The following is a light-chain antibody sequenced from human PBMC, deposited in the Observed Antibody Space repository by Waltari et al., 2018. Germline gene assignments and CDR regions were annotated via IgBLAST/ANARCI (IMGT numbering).Light chain of an antibody. J-gene: IGLJ3*02. CDR2: RNN. CDR3: AAWDDSVSGVV. V-gene: IGLV1-44*01. Sequence: QSVLTQPPSASGTPGQRVTISCSGSSSHIGSNTVIWYQQLPRTAPKLLMYRNNQRPSRVPDRFSGSKSGTSASLAISGLQSDDEADYYCAAWDDSVSGVVFGGGTKVTVL. CDR1: SSHIGSNT.